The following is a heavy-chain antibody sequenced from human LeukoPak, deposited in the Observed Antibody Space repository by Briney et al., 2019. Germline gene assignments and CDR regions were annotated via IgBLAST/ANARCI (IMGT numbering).Heavy chain of an antibody. D-gene: IGHD3-10*01. CDR1: GFSISSSA. Sequence: PGGSLRLSYAASGFSISSSAMSWVRQAPGKGLEWVSAISGSGGNTFYADSVKGRFTTSRDNSKNTLYLQMNSLRAEDTAVYYCVASRGVTRAKTEYWGQGTLITVSS. CDR3: VASRGVTRAKTEY. J-gene: IGHJ4*02. V-gene: IGHV3-23*01. CDR2: ISGSGGNT.